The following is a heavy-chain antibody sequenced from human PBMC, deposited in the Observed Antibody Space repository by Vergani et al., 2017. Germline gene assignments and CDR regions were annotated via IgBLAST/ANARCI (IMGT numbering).Heavy chain of an antibody. D-gene: IGHD3-10*01. CDR2: IYSSGRTI. CDR1: GFTFSSYS. J-gene: IGHJ4*02. Sequence: EVHLAESGGGLVQSGGSLRLSCAASGFTFSSYSMNWVRQAPGKGLEWVSYIYSSGRTIYYADSVKGRFTISRDNAKNSLYLQMNSLRAEDTAIYYCARDPMVRGVTSPTCFDDWGQGSLVTVSS. CDR3: ARDPMVRGVTSPTCFDD. V-gene: IGHV3-48*01.